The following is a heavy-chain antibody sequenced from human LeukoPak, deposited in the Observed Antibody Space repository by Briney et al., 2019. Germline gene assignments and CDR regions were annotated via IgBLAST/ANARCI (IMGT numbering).Heavy chain of an antibody. V-gene: IGHV1-8*01. CDR3: ARGALEVVAATLGWFDP. CDR2: MNPNSGNT. Sequence: GASVKVSCKASGYTFTSYDINWVRQATGQGLEWMGWMNPNSGNTGYAQKLQGRVTMTTDTSTSTAYMELRSLRSDDTAVYYCARGALEVVAATLGWFDPWGQGTLVTVSS. CDR1: GYTFTSYD. D-gene: IGHD2-15*01. J-gene: IGHJ5*02.